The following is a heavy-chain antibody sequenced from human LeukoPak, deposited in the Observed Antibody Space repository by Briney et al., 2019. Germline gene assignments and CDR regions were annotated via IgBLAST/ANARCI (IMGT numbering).Heavy chain of an antibody. D-gene: IGHD5-12*01. CDR3: ARDGGYDSAVSPYYFDY. CDR2: ISSSSSYI. J-gene: IGHJ4*02. V-gene: IGHV3-21*01. CDR1: GFTFSSYS. Sequence: GGSLRLSCAASGFTFSSYSMNWVRQAPGKGLEWVSSISSSSSYIYYADSVKGRFTISRDNAKNSLYLQMNSLRAEDTAVYYCARDGGYDSAVSPYYFDYGGQGPLVTVSS.